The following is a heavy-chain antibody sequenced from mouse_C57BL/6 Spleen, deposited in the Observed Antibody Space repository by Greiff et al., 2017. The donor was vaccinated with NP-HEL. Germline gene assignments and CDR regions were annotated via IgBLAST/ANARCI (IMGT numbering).Heavy chain of an antibody. J-gene: IGHJ2*01. D-gene: IGHD1-1*01. CDR2: IHPNSGST. Sequence: QVQLQQPGAELVKPGASVKLSCKASGYTFTSYWMHWVKQRPGQGLEWIGMIHPNSGSTNYNEKFKSKATLTVDKSSSTAYMQLSSLTSEDSAVYYCARLITTVVALRYFDYGGQGTTLTVSS. V-gene: IGHV1-64*01. CDR1: GYTFTSYW. CDR3: ARLITTVVALRYFDY.